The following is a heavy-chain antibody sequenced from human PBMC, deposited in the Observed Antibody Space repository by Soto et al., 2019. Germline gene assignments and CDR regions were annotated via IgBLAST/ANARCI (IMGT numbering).Heavy chain of an antibody. J-gene: IGHJ5*02. CDR1: GHTFTGYF. V-gene: IGHV1-2*02. CDR3: ARVIRGAYYNSPLDT. D-gene: IGHD3-10*01. Sequence: QVQLLQSGAEVKKPGASVKVSCKASGHTFTGYFMHWVRQAPGQGLEWMGWINPYSGGADYAQSFQGRVTMTRDTSISTVYMELSRLRFDDTAVYYCARVIRGAYYNSPLDTWGQGTVVTVSS. CDR2: INPYSGGA.